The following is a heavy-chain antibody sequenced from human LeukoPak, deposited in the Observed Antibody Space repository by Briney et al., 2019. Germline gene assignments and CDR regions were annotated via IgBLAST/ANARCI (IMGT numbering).Heavy chain of an antibody. Sequence: GGSLRLSCAASGFTFSSYAMSWVRQAPGKGLEWVAVISYDGSNKYYADSVKGRFTISRDNSKNTLYLQMNSLRAEDTAVYYCASAVAGTGGPFDYWGQGTLVTVSS. J-gene: IGHJ4*02. D-gene: IGHD6-19*01. V-gene: IGHV3-30*03. CDR2: ISYDGSNK. CDR1: GFTFSSYA. CDR3: ASAVAGTGGPFDY.